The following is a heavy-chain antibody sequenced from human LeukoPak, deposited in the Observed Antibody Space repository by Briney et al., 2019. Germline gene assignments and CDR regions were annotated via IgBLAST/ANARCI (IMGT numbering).Heavy chain of an antibody. V-gene: IGHV4-4*02. CDR2: IYHSGST. J-gene: IGHJ6*03. CDR1: GGSISSSNW. D-gene: IGHD6-13*01. CDR3: ARDKQQLVWGYYYYYMDV. Sequence: PSETLSLTCAVSGGSISSSNWWSWVRQPPGKGLEWIGEIYHSGSTNYNPSLKSRVTISVDTSKNQFSLKLSSVTAADTAVYYCARDKQQLVWGYYYYYMDVWGKGTTVTISS.